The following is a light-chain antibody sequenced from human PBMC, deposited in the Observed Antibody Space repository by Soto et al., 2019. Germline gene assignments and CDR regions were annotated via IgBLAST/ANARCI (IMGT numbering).Light chain of an antibody. J-gene: IGKJ2*01. CDR1: QSVSSN. CDR2: GAS. V-gene: IGKV3-15*01. Sequence: EMVMTQSPATLSVSPGERATPSCRASQSVSSNLAWYQQKPGQAPRLLIYGASTRATGIPARFSGSGSATEFTLTISSQQSEDFAVYYCQQYNNWPPANTFGQGTKLVI. CDR3: QQYNNWPPANT.